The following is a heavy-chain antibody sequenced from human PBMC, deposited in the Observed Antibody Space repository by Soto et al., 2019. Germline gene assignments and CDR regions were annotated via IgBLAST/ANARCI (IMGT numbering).Heavy chain of an antibody. CDR1: GGSISSSSYY. Sequence: QLQLQESGPGLVKPSETLSLTCTVSGGSISSSSYYWGWIRQPPGKGLEWIGSIYYSGSTYYNPSLNIRVTISGDTSTIPFALKLRPVPAAVTSVYYRARHFSIGTRSYGRGFYAFDIWGQGTMVTVSS. D-gene: IGHD4-17*01. V-gene: IGHV4-39*01. J-gene: IGHJ3*02. CDR2: IYYSGST. CDR3: ARHFSIGTRSYGRGFYAFDI.